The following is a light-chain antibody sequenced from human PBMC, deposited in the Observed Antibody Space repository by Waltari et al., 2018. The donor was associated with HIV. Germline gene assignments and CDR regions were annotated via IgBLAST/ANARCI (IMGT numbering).Light chain of an antibody. CDR1: RSDNGDYNY. CDR3: CSYTSGSTHV. CDR2: DVK. Sequence: QSALTPPASLSGSPGQSITISCSGFRSDNGDYNYVSWYQQYQGKVPKLIIYDVKYRPSGVSNRFSGSKSDSAAFLNISGLQTEDEAVYHCCSYTSGSTHVFGTGTEVTVL. J-gene: IGLJ1*01. V-gene: IGLV2-14*03.